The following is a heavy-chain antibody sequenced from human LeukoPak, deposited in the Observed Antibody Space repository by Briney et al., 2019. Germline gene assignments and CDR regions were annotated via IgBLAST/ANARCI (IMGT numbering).Heavy chain of an antibody. D-gene: IGHD3-3*01. V-gene: IGHV4-4*07. CDR2: IYTSGST. Sequence: SETLSLTCTVSGGSISIYYWSWIRQPAGKGLEWIGRIYTSGSTNYNPSLKSRVTMSVDTSKNQFSLKLSSVTAADTAVYYCASSRRYYDSYFDYWGQGTLVTVSS. CDR1: GGSISIYY. J-gene: IGHJ4*02. CDR3: ASSRRYYDSYFDY.